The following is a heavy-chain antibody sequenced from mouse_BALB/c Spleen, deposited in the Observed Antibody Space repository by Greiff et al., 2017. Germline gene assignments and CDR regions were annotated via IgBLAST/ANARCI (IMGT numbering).Heavy chain of an antibody. V-gene: IGHV3-6*02. J-gene: IGHJ4*01. CDR2: ISYDGSN. CDR1: GYSITSGYY. CDR3: ARDLLGYYYAMDY. D-gene: IGHD1-1*01. Sequence: EVKLVESGPGLVKPSQSLSLTCSVTGYSITSGYYWNWIRQFPGNKLEWMGYISYDGSNNYNPSLKNRISITRDTSKNQFFLKLNSVTTEDTATYYCARDLLGYYYAMDYWGQGTSVTVSS.